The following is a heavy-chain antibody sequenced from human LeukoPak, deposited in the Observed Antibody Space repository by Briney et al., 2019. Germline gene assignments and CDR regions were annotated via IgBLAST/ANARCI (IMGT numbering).Heavy chain of an antibody. CDR2: ISSGGST. Sequence: HPGESLRLSCAASGFTVRSNYMSWVRQAPGKGLEWVSVISSGGSTYCAGSLKGRFTISRDSSKNTLYLQMKSLRAEDTALYYCSRDRMGTKSFDYWGQGALVAVSS. V-gene: IGHV3-66*01. CDR3: SRDRMGTKSFDY. CDR1: GFTVRSNY. J-gene: IGHJ4*02. D-gene: IGHD5-24*01.